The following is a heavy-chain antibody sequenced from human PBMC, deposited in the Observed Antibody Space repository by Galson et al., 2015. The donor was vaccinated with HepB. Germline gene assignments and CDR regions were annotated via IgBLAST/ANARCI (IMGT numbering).Heavy chain of an antibody. Sequence: SLRLSCAASGFIVTNSYMSWVRQAPGKGLEWVSSFYSGGRTYYADSVKGRFTISSDNSKNTLYLQMNSLRVEDTGVYYCARANDATRRPWFDPWGQGTLVTVSS. V-gene: IGHV3-53*01. CDR3: ARANDATRRPWFDP. J-gene: IGHJ5*02. CDR1: GFIVTNSY. D-gene: IGHD1-1*01. CDR2: FYSGGRT.